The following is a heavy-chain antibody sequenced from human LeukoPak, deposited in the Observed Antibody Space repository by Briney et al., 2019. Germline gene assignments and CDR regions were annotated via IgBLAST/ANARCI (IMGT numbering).Heavy chain of an antibody. J-gene: IGHJ4*02. CDR3: ARRSVGRANSYGLDY. CDR1: GGSISSSSYY. D-gene: IGHD5-18*01. Sequence: SETLSLTCTVSGGSISSSSYYWDWIRQPPGKGLEWIGNLYDSGSTHYNPSLRSRVTISADTSKNQFSLKLSSVTAADTAVYYCARRSVGRANSYGLDYWGQGTLVTVSS. CDR2: LYDSGST. V-gene: IGHV4-39*07.